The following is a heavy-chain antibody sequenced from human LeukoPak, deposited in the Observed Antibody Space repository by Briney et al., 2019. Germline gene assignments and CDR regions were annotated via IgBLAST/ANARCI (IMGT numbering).Heavy chain of an antibody. D-gene: IGHD6-13*01. CDR1: GFTVSRNY. CDR2: IYSGGST. Sequence: GGSLRLSCAASGFTVSRNYMSWVRQAPGKGLEWVSVIYSGGSTYYADSVKGRFTISRDNSKNTLYLQMNSLRAEDTAVYYCAGAQQPIALFDYWGQGTLVTVSS. J-gene: IGHJ4*02. V-gene: IGHV3-53*01. CDR3: AGAQQPIALFDY.